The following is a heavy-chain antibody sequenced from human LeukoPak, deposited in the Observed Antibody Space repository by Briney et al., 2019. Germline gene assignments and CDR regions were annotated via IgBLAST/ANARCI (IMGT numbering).Heavy chain of an antibody. Sequence: GGSLRLSCAAYGFTFSGYWMNWARQAPGKGLEWVASINHNGNVNYYVDSVKGRFTISRDNAKNTLYLQMNSLRVEDTAVYYCARGRPHGNDYWGQGTLVTVSS. J-gene: IGHJ4*02. V-gene: IGHV3-7*01. CDR1: GFTFSGYW. D-gene: IGHD4-23*01. CDR2: INHNGNVN. CDR3: ARGRPHGNDY.